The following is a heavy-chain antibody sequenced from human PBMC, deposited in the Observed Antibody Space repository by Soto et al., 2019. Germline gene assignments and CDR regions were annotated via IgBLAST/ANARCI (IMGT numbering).Heavy chain of an antibody. CDR1: GFTFSNYD. Sequence: EVQLVESGGDLVQPGGSLRLSCAASGFTFSNYDMHWVRQATGKGLEWVSTISTAGNTYSPGSVKGRFIISRENAKNFLYLKMNGLRVYDTAVYYFARCSDSGLYYFDYWGQGTLVTVSS. J-gene: IGHJ4*02. CDR3: ARCSDSGLYYFDY. D-gene: IGHD2-21*01. CDR2: ISTAGNT. V-gene: IGHV3-13*01.